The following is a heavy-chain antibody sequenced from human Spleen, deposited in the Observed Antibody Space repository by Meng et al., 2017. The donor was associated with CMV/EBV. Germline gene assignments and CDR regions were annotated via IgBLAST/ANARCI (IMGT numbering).Heavy chain of an antibody. CDR2: ISTHNGNT. D-gene: IGHD2-2*01. CDR3: ARSYIVVVPAAKGPHFDY. V-gene: IGHV1-18*01. CDR1: GYTFTSYG. J-gene: IGHJ4*02. Sequence: ASVKVSCKASGYTFTSYGISWVRQAPGQGLEWMGWISTHNGNTNYAQKLQGRVTMTTDTSTSTAYMELRSLNSDDTAVYYCARSYIVVVPAAKGPHFDYWGQGTLVTVSS.